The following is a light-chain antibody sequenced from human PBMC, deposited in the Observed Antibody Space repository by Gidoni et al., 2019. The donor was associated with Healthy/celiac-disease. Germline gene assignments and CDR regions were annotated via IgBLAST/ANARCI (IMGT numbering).Light chain of an antibody. CDR1: ELGDKY. V-gene: IGLV3-1*01. J-gene: IGLJ2*01. Sequence: SYELTQPPSVSVPPGQTARITCSGDELGDKYACWYQQKPGQSPVLVIYQDTKRPSGIPRRFSGSSSGNTATLTISGTQAMDEADYYCQAWDSSTAVFGGGTKLTVL. CDR2: QDT. CDR3: QAWDSSTAV.